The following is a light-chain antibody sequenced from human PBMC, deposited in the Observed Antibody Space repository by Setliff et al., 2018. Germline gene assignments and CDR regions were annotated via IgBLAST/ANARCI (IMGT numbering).Light chain of an antibody. CDR2: EVS. V-gene: IGLV2-14*01. J-gene: IGLJ1*01. CDR1: SSDVGAYSH. Sequence: QSVLTQPASVSGSPGQSITISCAGTSSDVGAYSHVSWYRQYPGKAPKLMISEVSNRPSGVSYRFSGSKSGNTASLTISGLQAEDEADYYCMSYTTIRTYVFGTGTRSPS. CDR3: MSYTTIRTYV.